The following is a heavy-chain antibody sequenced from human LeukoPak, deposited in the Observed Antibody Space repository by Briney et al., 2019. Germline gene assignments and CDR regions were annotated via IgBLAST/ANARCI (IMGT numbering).Heavy chain of an antibody. Sequence: PSEALSLTCTVSVGSISSSSYYWGWVRLPPGKWLGWIGSIYCSGSTYYKPSLKSRVTISVDTSKNQLSLKLSSVTAADTAVYYCARTGTPYYDILTYYFDYWGQGTLVTVSS. CDR2: IYCSGST. CDR1: VGSISSSSYY. J-gene: IGHJ4*02. V-gene: IGHV4-39*01. D-gene: IGHD3-9*01. CDR3: ARTGTPYYDILTYYFDY.